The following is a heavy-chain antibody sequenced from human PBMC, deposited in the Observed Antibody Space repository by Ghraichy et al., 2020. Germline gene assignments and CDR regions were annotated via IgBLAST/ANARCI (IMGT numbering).Heavy chain of an antibody. J-gene: IGHJ3*02. D-gene: IGHD3-10*01. Sequence: GGSLRLSCNTSGFKFRDYAMSWVRQAPGKGLEWVGVVRSKAYGGTTEYAASVKDRFNISRDDSKSIAYLQMNSPKTDDTAVYYSASQLWFGDVFGDFDTWGQGTTVIVSS. V-gene: IGHV3-49*04. CDR1: GFKFRDYA. CDR3: ASQLWFGDVFGDFDT. CDR2: VRSKAYGGTT.